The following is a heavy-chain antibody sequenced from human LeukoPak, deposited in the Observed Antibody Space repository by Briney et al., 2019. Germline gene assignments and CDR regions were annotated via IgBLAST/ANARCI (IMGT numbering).Heavy chain of an antibody. D-gene: IGHD2-15*01. Sequence: SQTLSLTCALSGDSVSSNSAAWNWIRQSPSRGLEWLGRTYYRSRWYNDYAVSVKSRITINPDTPKNQFSLQLSSVTPEDTAVYYCARVVGYCSGGSCYDNWFDPWGQGTLVTVPS. CDR3: ARVVGYCSGGSCYDNWFDP. CDR2: TYYRSRWYN. J-gene: IGHJ5*02. CDR1: GDSVSSNSAA. V-gene: IGHV6-1*01.